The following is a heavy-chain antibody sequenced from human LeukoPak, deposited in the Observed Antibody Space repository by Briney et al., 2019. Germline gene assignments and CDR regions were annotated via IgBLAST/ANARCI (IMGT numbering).Heavy chain of an antibody. CDR1: GGSISNYY. D-gene: IGHD3-3*01. Sequence: SETLSLTCTVSGGSISNYYWSWIRQPAGRGLEWIGRIYTSGSTNYNPSLTSRVTMSVDTSKNQFSLKLSSVTAADTAVYYCARAPFGVVKLFDYWGQGTLVTVSS. J-gene: IGHJ4*02. V-gene: IGHV4-4*07. CDR3: ARAPFGVVKLFDY. CDR2: IYTSGST.